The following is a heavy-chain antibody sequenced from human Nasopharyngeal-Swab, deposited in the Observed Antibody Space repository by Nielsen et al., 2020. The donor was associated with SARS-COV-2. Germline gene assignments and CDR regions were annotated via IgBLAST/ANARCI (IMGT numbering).Heavy chain of an antibody. D-gene: IGHD2-2*02. CDR2: INPNSGGT. CDR3: ARGPVVPAAIPEGGYYYYYMDV. CDR1: GHTFTGYY. Sequence: ASVKVSCKASGHTFTGYYMHWVRQAPGQGLEWMGWINPNSGGTNYAQKFQGWVTMTRDTSISTAYMELSRLRSDDTAVYYCARGPVVPAAIPEGGYYYYYMDVWGKGTTVTVSS. V-gene: IGHV1-2*04. J-gene: IGHJ6*03.